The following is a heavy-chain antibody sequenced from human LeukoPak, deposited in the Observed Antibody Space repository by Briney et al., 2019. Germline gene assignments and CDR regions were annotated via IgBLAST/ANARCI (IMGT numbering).Heavy chain of an antibody. V-gene: IGHV3-66*01. Sequence: PGGSLRLSCAASGFTVSSVYMSWVRQAPGKGLEWVSVLYSGGSTYYADSVKGRFTISRGNSKNTLYLQMNSLRAEDTAVYYCARGYSYSWGYWGQGALVTVSS. J-gene: IGHJ4*02. CDR1: GFTVSSVY. D-gene: IGHD5-18*01. CDR3: ARGYSYSWGY. CDR2: LYSGGST.